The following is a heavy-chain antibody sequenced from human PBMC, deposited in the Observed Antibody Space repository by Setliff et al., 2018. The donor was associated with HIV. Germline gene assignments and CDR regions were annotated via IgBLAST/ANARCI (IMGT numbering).Heavy chain of an antibody. CDR1: GGSISSNSYY. CDR2: IYYSGST. CDR3: ARQGGYSGYGFYYYYYYMDV. D-gene: IGHD5-12*01. V-gene: IGHV4-39*01. J-gene: IGHJ6*03. Sequence: SETLSLTCTVSGGSISSNSYYWGWIRQPPGKGLEWTGSIYYSGSTYYNPSLKSRVTISVDTSKNQFSLKLSSVTAADTAVYYCARQGGYSGYGFYYYYYYMDVWGKGTTVTVSS.